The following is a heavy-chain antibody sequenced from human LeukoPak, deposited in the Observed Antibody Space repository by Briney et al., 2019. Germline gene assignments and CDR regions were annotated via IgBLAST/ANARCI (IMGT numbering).Heavy chain of an antibody. Sequence: ASVKVSCKASGYSFTSYYMHWVRQAPGQGLEWMGIINPSGGSTNYAQKFQGRVTMTRDTSTSTVYMELSSLRSEDTAVYYCARDGYKGYSESYYEDCWGQGTLVTVSS. CDR1: GYSFTSYY. CDR2: INPSGGST. J-gene: IGHJ4*02. D-gene: IGHD1-26*01. CDR3: ARDGYKGYSESYYEDC. V-gene: IGHV1-46*01.